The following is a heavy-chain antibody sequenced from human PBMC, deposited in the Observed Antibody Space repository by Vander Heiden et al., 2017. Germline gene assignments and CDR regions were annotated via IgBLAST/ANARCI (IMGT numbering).Heavy chain of an antibody. CDR3: AKAYDILTGFLDY. Sequence: EVQLLESGGGLVQPGGSLRPSCAASGFTFSSYAMSWVRQAPGKGLEGVSAISGSGGSTYYADSVKGRFTISRDNSKNTLYLQMNSLRAEDTAVYYCAKAYDILTGFLDYWGQGTLVTVSS. CDR1: GFTFSSYA. D-gene: IGHD3-9*01. J-gene: IGHJ4*02. V-gene: IGHV3-23*01. CDR2: ISGSGGST.